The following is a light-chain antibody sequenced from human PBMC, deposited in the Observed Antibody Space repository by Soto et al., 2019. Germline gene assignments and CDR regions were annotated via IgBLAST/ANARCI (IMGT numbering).Light chain of an antibody. CDR2: GAS. Sequence: EIVLTQSPGTLSLSPGDRATLSCRSSQSAYSSYLSWYQQKPGQAPRLLIYGASNRATGIPDRFSGSGSGTDFTLTISRLEPEDFAVYYCQQYGSSGTFGQGTKVDIK. CDR1: QSAYSSY. J-gene: IGKJ1*01. V-gene: IGKV3-20*01. CDR3: QQYGSSGT.